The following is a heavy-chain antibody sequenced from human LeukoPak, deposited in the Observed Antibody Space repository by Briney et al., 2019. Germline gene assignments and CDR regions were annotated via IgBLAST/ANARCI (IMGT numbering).Heavy chain of an antibody. Sequence: GGSLRLSCAAPGFTSSAYLMHCVRQVPGKGLVWVSRINSDVSTTNYADSVKGRFTISRDNAKNTIYLQMNSLRAEDTAVYYCARSGRYRAFNVCGPGTVVTVSS. CDR1: GFTSSAYL. CDR2: INSDVSTT. CDR3: ARSGRYRAFNV. V-gene: IGHV3-74*01. D-gene: IGHD1-26*01. J-gene: IGHJ3*01.